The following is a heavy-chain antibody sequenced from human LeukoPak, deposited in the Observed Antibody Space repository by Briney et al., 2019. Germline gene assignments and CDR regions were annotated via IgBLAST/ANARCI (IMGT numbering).Heavy chain of an antibody. CDR2: ISGSGGST. Sequence: PGGSLRLSCAASGFTFSSYAMSWVRQAPGKGLEWVSAISGSGGSTYYADSVKGRFTISRDNSKNTLYLQMNSLRAEDTAVYYCAKDRGDFWSGFLRNYFDHWGQGTLVTVSS. J-gene: IGHJ4*02. CDR1: GFTFSSYA. CDR3: AKDRGDFWSGFLRNYFDH. V-gene: IGHV3-23*01. D-gene: IGHD3-3*01.